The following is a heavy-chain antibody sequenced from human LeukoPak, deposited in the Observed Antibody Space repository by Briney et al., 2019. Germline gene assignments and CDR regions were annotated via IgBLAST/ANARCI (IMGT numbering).Heavy chain of an antibody. J-gene: IGHJ4*02. CDR3: ARVLAAAGTNYFDY. D-gene: IGHD6-13*01. CDR2: IIPILGIA. CDR1: GGTFSSYA. V-gene: IGHV1-69*04. Sequence: SVKVSCKASGGTFSSYAISWVRQAPGQGLEWMGRIIPILGIANYAQKFQGRVTITADKSTSTAYMELSSLRSEDTAVYYCARVLAAAGTNYFDYWGQGTLVTVSS.